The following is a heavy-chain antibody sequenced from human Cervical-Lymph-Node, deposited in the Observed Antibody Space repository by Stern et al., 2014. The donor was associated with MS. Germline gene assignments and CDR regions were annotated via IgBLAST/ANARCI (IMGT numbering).Heavy chain of an antibody. J-gene: IGHJ4*02. V-gene: IGHV1-69*06. CDR3: ARAPPLMHVTNITGGDS. D-gene: IGHD2-8*01. Sequence: MQLVESGSEVKKPGSSVKVSCKASGGTFSRVSISWIRQAPGQGLELMGGSIPLCGPANDARNLQSRFPITANNPTNPSYMNLNSRHSADPPVYYWARAPPLMHVTNITGGDSWGQGTLVIVSS. CDR2: SIPLCGPA. CDR1: GGTFSRVS.